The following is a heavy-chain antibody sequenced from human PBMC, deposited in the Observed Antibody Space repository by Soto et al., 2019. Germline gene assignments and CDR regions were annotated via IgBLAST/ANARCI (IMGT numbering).Heavy chain of an antibody. CDR3: AREKLLGHYYYGIDV. V-gene: IGHV1-46*01. CDR1: GYTFTSYY. CDR2: INPSGGST. D-gene: IGHD3-10*01. Sequence: ASVKVSGKASGYTFTSYYMHWVRQAPGQGLEWMGIINPSGGSTSYAQKLQGRVTMTRDTSTSTVYMELSSLRSEDTAVYYCAREKLLGHYYYGIDVWCEGTKVTVSS. J-gene: IGHJ6*04.